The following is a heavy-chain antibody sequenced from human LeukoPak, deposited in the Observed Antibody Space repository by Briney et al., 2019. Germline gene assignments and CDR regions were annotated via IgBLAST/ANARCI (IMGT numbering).Heavy chain of an antibody. Sequence: GGSLRLSCAASGFTFDDYAMHWVRQAPGKGLGWVSGISWNSGSIGYADSVKGRFTISRDNAKNSLYLQMNSLRAEDTALYYCAYSSSSAYAFDYWGQGTLVTVSS. J-gene: IGHJ4*02. CDR1: GFTFDDYA. D-gene: IGHD6-6*01. V-gene: IGHV3-9*01. CDR2: ISWNSGSI. CDR3: AYSSSSAYAFDY.